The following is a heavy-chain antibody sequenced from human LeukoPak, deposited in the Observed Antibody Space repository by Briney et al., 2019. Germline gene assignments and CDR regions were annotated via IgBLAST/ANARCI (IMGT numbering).Heavy chain of an antibody. V-gene: IGHV3-7*03. CDR2: IKLDGSGK. Sequence: GGSLRLSCAVSGFTFSQYAIHWVRQAPGKGLEWVANIKLDGSGKNYVDSVKGRFTISRDNTKNSLYLQMNSLRAEDTAVFYCARDQYDTWSRRGNFDSWGQGTLVIVSS. J-gene: IGHJ4*02. CDR3: ARDQYDTWSRRGNFDS. D-gene: IGHD3-3*01. CDR1: GFTFSQYA.